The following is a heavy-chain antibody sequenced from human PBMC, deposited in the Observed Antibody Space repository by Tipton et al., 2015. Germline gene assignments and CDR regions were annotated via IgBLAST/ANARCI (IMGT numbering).Heavy chain of an antibody. J-gene: IGHJ4*02. CDR3: ASAEFRGTFYDY. Sequence: QLVQSGAEMKKPGASVNVSCKASGYTFTNYGINWVRQAPGQGLEWMGWITPFNNNTNYAQKFLGRVTITRDRSMRTAYMELSSLGSEDTAIYYCASAEFRGTFYDYWGQGTLVTVSS. V-gene: IGHV1-45*02. CDR1: GYTFTNYG. CDR2: ITPFNNNT. D-gene: IGHD1-26*01.